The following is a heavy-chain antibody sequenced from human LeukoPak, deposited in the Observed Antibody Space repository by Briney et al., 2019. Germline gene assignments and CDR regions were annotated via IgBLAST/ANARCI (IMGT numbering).Heavy chain of an antibody. CDR1: GFTFSSYG. J-gene: IGHJ4*02. CDR2: IRYDGGNK. Sequence: GGSLRVSCAASGFTFSSYGMHWVRQAPGKGLEWVAFIRYDGGNKYYADSVKGRFTISRDNSKNTLYLQMNSLRAEDTAVYYCAKGTMVRGVIGYWGQGTLVTVSS. D-gene: IGHD3-10*01. V-gene: IGHV3-30*02. CDR3: AKGTMVRGVIGY.